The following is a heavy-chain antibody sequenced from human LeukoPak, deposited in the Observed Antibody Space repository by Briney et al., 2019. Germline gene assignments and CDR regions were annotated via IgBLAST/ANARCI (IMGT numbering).Heavy chain of an antibody. CDR2: INHSGST. CDR3: ARGHSYCSSTSCTHPTWFDP. J-gene: IGHJ5*02. D-gene: IGHD2-2*01. V-gene: IGHV4-34*01. Sequence: KPSETLSLTCAVYGGSFSGYYWSWIRQPPGKGLEWIGEINHSGSTNYNPSLKSRVTISVDTSKNQFSLKLSSVTAADTAVYYCARGHSYCSSTSCTHPTWFDPWGQGTLVTVSS. CDR1: GGSFSGYY.